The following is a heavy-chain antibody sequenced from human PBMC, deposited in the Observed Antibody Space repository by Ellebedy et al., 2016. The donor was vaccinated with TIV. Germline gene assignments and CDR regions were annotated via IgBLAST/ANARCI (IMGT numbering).Heavy chain of an antibody. CDR1: GYTFTGYY. V-gene: IGHV1-2*02. CDR2: INPNSGGT. CDR3: AREQYCGGDCLWPDAFDI. J-gene: IGHJ3*02. Sequence: AASVKVSCKASGYTFTGYYMHWVRQAPGQGLEWMGWINPNSGGTNYAQKFQGRVTITRDTSASTAYMELRSLRSDDTAVYYCAREQYCGGDCLWPDAFDIWGQGTMVTVSS. D-gene: IGHD2-21*02.